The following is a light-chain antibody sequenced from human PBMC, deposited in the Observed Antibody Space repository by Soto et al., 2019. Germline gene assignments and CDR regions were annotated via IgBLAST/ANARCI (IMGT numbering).Light chain of an antibody. CDR3: CSYVNGSSYI. CDR2: EGS. CDR1: SSDVGTYNL. V-gene: IGLV2-23*01. Sequence: QSALTQPASVSGSPGQSITISCTGTSSDVGTYNLVSWYQQHPGEAPKLVIYEGSKRPSGVSNRFSGSRSGNTASLTISGLQAEDEADYYCCSYVNGSSYILGTGTKLTVL. J-gene: IGLJ1*01.